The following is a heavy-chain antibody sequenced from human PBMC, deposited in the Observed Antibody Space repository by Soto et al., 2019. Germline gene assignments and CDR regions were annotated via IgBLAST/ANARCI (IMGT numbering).Heavy chain of an antibody. CDR3: ASAPEVCSSTSCRYYYYGMDV. CDR1: VGSISIGGYY. CDR2: IYYSGST. V-gene: IGHV4-31*03. Sequence: TLSLTCTISVGSISIGGYYWSWIRQHPGKGMERIGYIYYSGSTYYNPSLKSRVTISVDTSKNQFPLKLSSVTAADTAVYYCASAPEVCSSTSCRYYYYGMDVWGQGTTVTVSS. D-gene: IGHD2-2*01. J-gene: IGHJ6*02.